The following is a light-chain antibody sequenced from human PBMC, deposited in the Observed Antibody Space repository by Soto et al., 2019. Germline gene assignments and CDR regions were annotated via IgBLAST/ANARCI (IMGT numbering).Light chain of an antibody. CDR3: CSYGGGRTPLG. CDR1: RSDVGGYKY. J-gene: IGLJ2*01. Sequence: QSALTQPRSVSGSPGQSVTISCTGSRSDVGGYKYVSWYQQFPGNAPKLIIYDVAKRPSGVPGRFSGSKSGNTAFLTIFGLQAEDEADYYCCSYGGGRTPLGFGGGTKVTVL. V-gene: IGLV2-11*01. CDR2: DVA.